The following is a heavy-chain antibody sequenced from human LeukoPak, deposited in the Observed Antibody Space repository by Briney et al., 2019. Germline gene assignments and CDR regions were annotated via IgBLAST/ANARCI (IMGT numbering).Heavy chain of an antibody. J-gene: IGHJ4*02. CDR1: GFTFSSYG. Sequence: PGGSLRLSCAASGFTFSSYGMHWVRQAPGKGLEWVAVISYDGSNKYYADSVKGRFTISRDNSKNTLYLQMNSLRAEDTAVYHCAKAPYDSSGYYGATPYYFDYWGQGTLVTVSS. D-gene: IGHD3-22*01. CDR2: ISYDGSNK. CDR3: AKAPYDSSGYYGATPYYFDY. V-gene: IGHV3-30*18.